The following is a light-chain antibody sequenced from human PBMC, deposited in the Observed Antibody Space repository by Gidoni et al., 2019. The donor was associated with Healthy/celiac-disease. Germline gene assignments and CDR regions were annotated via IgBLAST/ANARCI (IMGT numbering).Light chain of an antibody. Sequence: EIVLTQSPGTLSLSPGERATLSCRASQSVSSSYLAWYQQKPGQAPRLLISGASSMATGIPDRFSGSGSGTDFTLTISRLEPEDFAVYYCQQYGSSPTFGQGTKVEIK. CDR3: QQYGSSPT. CDR1: QSVSSSY. V-gene: IGKV3-20*01. J-gene: IGKJ1*01. CDR2: GAS.